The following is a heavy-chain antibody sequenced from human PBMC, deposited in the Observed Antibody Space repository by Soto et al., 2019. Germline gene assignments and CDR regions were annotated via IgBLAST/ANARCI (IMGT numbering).Heavy chain of an antibody. D-gene: IGHD3-3*01. Sequence: PSETLSLTCTVAGGSISSSSYYWSWIRQPPGKGLEWIGYIYYSGSTNYNPSLKSRVTISVDTSKNQFSLKLSSVTAADTAVYYCARTTIFGVGKKYDYYYYYMDVWGKGTTVTVSS. V-gene: IGHV4-61*01. CDR1: GGSISSSSYY. CDR3: ARTTIFGVGKKYDYYYYYMDV. CDR2: IYYSGST. J-gene: IGHJ6*03.